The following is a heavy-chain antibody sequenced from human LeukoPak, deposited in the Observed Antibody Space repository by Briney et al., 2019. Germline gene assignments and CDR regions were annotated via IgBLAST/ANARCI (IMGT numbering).Heavy chain of an antibody. V-gene: IGHV4-4*07. CDR1: GGSISSYY. CDR2: IYTSGST. Sequence: AETLSLTCTVSGGSISSYYWSWIRQPAGKGLEWIGRIYTSGSTNYNPSLKSRVTMSVDTSKNQFSLKLSSVTAADTAVYYCARVRVALTGYYILDYWGQGTLVTVSS. D-gene: IGHD3-9*01. CDR3: ARVRVALTGYYILDY. J-gene: IGHJ4*02.